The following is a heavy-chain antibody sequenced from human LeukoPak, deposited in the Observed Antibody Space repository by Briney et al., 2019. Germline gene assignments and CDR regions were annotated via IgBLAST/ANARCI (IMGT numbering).Heavy chain of an antibody. V-gene: IGHV3-23*01. J-gene: IGHJ4*02. D-gene: IGHD1-1*01. Sequence: GGSLRPSCAASGFTFNNYDMSWVRQAPGKGLEWVSVISGSGGSTYYADSVKGRFTISRDNSKNTLYVQMNSLRAEDTAVYYCAKGLGGTWIRHYLDYWGQGTLVTVSS. CDR1: GFTFNNYD. CDR2: ISGSGGST. CDR3: AKGLGGTWIRHYLDY.